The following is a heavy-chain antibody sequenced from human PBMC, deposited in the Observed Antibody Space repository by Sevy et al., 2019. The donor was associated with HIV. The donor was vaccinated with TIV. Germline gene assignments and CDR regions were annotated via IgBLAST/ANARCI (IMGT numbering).Heavy chain of an antibody. V-gene: IGHV3-7*03. CDR2: IKRDGSEK. CDR1: GFTFSSYY. J-gene: IGHJ4*02. CDR3: SRSGIELLFGYFDY. Sequence: GGSLRLSCAASGFTFSSYYMSWVRQAPGKGLEWVANIKRDGSEKYYLDSVKGRFTISRDNAKNSLFLQMNSLRAEDTAGYYWSRSGIELLFGYFDYWGQGTLVTVSS. D-gene: IGHD5-18*01.